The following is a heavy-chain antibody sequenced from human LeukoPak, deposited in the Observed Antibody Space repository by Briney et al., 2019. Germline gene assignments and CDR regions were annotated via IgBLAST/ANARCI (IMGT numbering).Heavy chain of an antibody. CDR1: GFTFINFA. J-gene: IGHJ4*02. V-gene: IGHV3-23*01. CDR2: ISGGGDSP. Sequence: GGSLRLSCAASGFTFINFAMNWVRQAPGKGLEWVSVISGGGDSPYYADSVKGRFTISRDSAKNSLYLQMNSLRAEDTAVYYCARFRTWGDKAFDYWGQGTLVTVSS. D-gene: IGHD2-21*02. CDR3: ARFRTWGDKAFDY.